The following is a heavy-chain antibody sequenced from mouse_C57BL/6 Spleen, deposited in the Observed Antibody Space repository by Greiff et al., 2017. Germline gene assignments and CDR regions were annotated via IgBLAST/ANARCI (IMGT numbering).Heavy chain of an antibody. Sequence: VQLQQSGPELVKPGASVKISCKASGYTFTDYYMNWVKQSHGKSREWIGEINPNNGGTSYNQKFKGKATLTVDKSSSTAYMELRSLTSEDTAVYYCARGRDGIFDYWGQGTTLTVSS. J-gene: IGHJ2*01. CDR2: INPNNGGT. V-gene: IGHV1-26*01. CDR3: ARGRDGIFDY. CDR1: GYTFTDYY. D-gene: IGHD3-3*01.